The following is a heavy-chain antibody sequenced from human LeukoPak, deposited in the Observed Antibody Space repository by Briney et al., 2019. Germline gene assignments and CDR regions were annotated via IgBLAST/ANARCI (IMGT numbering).Heavy chain of an antibody. CDR2: INPNSGGT. J-gene: IGHJ4*02. Sequence: ASVKVSCKASGYTFTGYYMHWVRQAPGQGLEWMGWINPNSGGTNYAQKFQGRVTMPRDTSISTAYMELSRLRSDDTAVYYCASVYSSGWYQLDYWGQGTLVTVSS. CDR1: GYTFTGYY. CDR3: ASVYSSGWYQLDY. V-gene: IGHV1-2*02. D-gene: IGHD6-19*01.